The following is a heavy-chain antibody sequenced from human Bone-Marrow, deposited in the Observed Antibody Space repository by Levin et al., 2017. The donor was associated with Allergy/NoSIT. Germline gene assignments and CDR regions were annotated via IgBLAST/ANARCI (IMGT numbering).Heavy chain of an antibody. Sequence: GESLKISCAASGFTFNKYAMHWVRQAPGKGLEYVSAISSSGDSTYSANSVKGRFTTSRDNSKDTLYLQMGSLRAEDMAVYYCARAPFYYGSAKYYFDYWGQGTLVTVSS. CDR3: ARAPFYYGSAKYYFDY. CDR2: ISSSGDST. J-gene: IGHJ4*02. V-gene: IGHV3-64*01. CDR1: GFTFNKYA. D-gene: IGHD3-10*01.